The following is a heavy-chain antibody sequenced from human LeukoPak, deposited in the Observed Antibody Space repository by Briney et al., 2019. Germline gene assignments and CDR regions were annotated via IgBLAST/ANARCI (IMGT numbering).Heavy chain of an antibody. CDR2: ISAYNGNT. CDR3: ARNDILTGYYQRSPPDY. V-gene: IGHV1-18*01. Sequence: ASVKVSCKASGYTFTSYGISWVRQAPGQGLEWMGWISAYNGNTNYAQKLQGRVTMTTDTSTSTAYMELRSLRSDDTAVYYCARNDILTGYYQRSPPDYWGQGTLVTVSS. J-gene: IGHJ4*02. D-gene: IGHD3-9*01. CDR1: GYTFTSYG.